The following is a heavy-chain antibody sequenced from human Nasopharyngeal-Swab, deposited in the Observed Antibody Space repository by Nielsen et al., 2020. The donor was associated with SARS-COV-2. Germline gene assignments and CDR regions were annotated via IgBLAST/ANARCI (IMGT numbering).Heavy chain of an antibody. CDR1: GGSVSSGSYY. D-gene: IGHD4-17*01. CDR3: ARLKGTGGDYATYMDV. J-gene: IGHJ6*02. V-gene: IGHV4-61*01. CDR2: IYYSGST. Sequence: SDTLSLTCTVSGGSVSSGSYYWSWIRQPPGKGLEWIGYIYYSGSTNYNPSLKSRVTISVDTSKNQFSLKLSSVTAADTAVYYCARLKGTGGDYATYMDVWGQGTTVTVSS.